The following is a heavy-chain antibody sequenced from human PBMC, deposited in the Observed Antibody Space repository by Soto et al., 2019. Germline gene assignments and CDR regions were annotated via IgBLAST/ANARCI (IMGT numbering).Heavy chain of an antibody. CDR2: ISGSGGST. V-gene: IGHV3-23*01. Sequence: EVQLLESGGGLVQPGGSLRLSCAASGFTFSSYVMSWVRQAPGKGLEWVSAISGSGGSTYYADSVKGRFTISRDNSKNTLYLPMNSLRAEDTAVYYCAKAGTIFGVVMNNWFDPWGQGTLVTVSS. CDR1: GFTFSSYV. CDR3: AKAGTIFGVVMNNWFDP. J-gene: IGHJ5*02. D-gene: IGHD3-3*01.